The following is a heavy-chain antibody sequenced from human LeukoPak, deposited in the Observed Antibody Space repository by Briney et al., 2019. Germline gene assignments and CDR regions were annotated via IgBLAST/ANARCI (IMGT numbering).Heavy chain of an antibody. Sequence: SETLSLTCTVSGGSISSSSYYWGWIRQPPGKGLEWIGSIYYSGSTYYNPSLKSRVTISVDTSKNRFSLKLSSVTAADTAVYYCARLSGRYYYDSSGYYDPNWFDPWGQGTLVTVSS. CDR1: GGSISSSSYY. V-gene: IGHV4-39*01. CDR2: IYYSGST. J-gene: IGHJ5*02. D-gene: IGHD3-22*01. CDR3: ARLSGRYYYDSSGYYDPNWFDP.